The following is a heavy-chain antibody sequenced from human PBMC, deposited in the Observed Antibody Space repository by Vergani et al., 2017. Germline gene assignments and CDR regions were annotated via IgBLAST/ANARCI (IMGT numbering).Heavy chain of an antibody. CDR1: GGSFSGYY. CDR2: INHSGST. J-gene: IGHJ5*02. D-gene: IGHD3-3*01. Sequence: QVQLQQWGAGLLKPSETLSLTCAVYGGSFSGYYWSWIRRPPGKWLEWIGEINHSGSTNYNPSLQSRVTISVDTSKNQFSLKLSSVTAADTAVYYCARTLRFLEWLLGGYYWFDPWGQGTLVTVSS. CDR3: ARTLRFLEWLLGGYYWFDP. V-gene: IGHV4-34*01.